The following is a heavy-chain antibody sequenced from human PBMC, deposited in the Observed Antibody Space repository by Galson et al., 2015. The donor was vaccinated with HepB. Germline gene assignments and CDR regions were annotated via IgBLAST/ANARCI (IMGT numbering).Heavy chain of an antibody. D-gene: IGHD5-12*01. Sequence: SETLSLTCAVSGGSISSYYWSWIRQPPGKGLEWIGYIYYSGSTNYNPSLKSRVTISVDTSKNQFSLKLSSVTAADTAVYYCARWVESGYGYYYYYYMDVWGKGTTVTVSS. J-gene: IGHJ6*03. CDR1: GGSISSYY. CDR3: ARWVESGYGYYYYYYMDV. V-gene: IGHV4-59*01. CDR2: IYYSGST.